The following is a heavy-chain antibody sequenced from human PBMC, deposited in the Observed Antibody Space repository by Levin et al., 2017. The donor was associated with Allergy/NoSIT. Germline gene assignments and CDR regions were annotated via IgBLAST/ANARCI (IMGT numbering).Heavy chain of an antibody. CDR2: INSDGSST. CDR3: ASRGDWSNYYMID. CDR1: FFPFLPSF. Sequence: GGSLLLSFSSSFFPFLPSFLPFFLPSPFPFLFFVSRINSDGSSTSYADSVRGRFTISRDNAKNTLYLQMNSLRAEDTAVYYCASRGDWSNYYMIDWGQGTLVTVSS. V-gene: IGHV3-74*01. J-gene: IGHJ4*02. D-gene: IGHD3-3*01.